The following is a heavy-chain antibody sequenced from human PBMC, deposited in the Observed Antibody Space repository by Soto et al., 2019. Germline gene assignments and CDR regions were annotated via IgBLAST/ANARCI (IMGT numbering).Heavy chain of an antibody. J-gene: IGHJ6*02. CDR3: AKDLYSGDPYYYGMDV. CDR2: ISGSGGST. V-gene: IGHV3-23*01. CDR1: GFTFSSYA. D-gene: IGHD1-26*01. Sequence: GGSLRLSCAASGFTFSSYAMSWVRQAPGKGLEWVSAISGSGGSTYYADSVKGRFTISRDNSKNTLYLQMNSLRADDTAVYYCAKDLYSGDPYYYGMDVWGQGTTVTVSS.